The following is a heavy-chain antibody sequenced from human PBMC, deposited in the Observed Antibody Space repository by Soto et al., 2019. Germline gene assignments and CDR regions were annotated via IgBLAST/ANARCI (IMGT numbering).Heavy chain of an antibody. Sequence: QVQLQESGPGLVKPSETLSLTCTVSGGSISSYYWNWIRQPPGKGLEWIGYIYYSGSTNYNPSLKSRVTISVDTSKNQLSLRLSSVTAAGTAVYYCAGVINWFDPWGQGTLVTVSS. CDR3: AGVINWFDP. CDR2: IYYSGST. D-gene: IGHD3-22*01. J-gene: IGHJ5*02. CDR1: GGSISSYY. V-gene: IGHV4-59*01.